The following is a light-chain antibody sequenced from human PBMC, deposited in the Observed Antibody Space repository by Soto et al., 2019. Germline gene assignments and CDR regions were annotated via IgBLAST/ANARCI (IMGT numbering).Light chain of an antibody. J-gene: IGLJ1*01. Sequence: QSVLTQPPSVSGAPGQRVTISCTGSSSNIGAGYDVHWYQQRPGTAPKLLIFGNINRPSGVPDRFSGSKSGTSASLAITGLQAEDEGDYYCSSHNTIGTLQVFGPGTKVTVL. CDR3: SSHNTIGTLQV. CDR1: SSNIGAGYD. CDR2: GNI. V-gene: IGLV1-40*01.